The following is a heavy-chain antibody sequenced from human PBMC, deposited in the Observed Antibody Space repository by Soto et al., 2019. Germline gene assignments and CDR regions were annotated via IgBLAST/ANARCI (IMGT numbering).Heavy chain of an antibody. D-gene: IGHD6-13*01. V-gene: IGHV3-53*01. CDR1: GFTVSSNY. Sequence: EEQLVESGGGLIQPGGSLRLSCAASGFTVSSNYMSWVRQAPGKGLEWVSVIYSGGSTYYADSVKGRFTISRDNSKNTLYLQMNSLRAEDTAVYYCARGIAAAGTGDAFDIWGQGTMVTVSS. CDR2: IYSGGST. CDR3: ARGIAAAGTGDAFDI. J-gene: IGHJ3*02.